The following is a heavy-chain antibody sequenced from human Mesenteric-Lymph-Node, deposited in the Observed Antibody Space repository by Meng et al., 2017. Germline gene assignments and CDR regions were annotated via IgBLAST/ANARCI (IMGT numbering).Heavy chain of an antibody. V-gene: IGHV3-7*01. CDR3: AGGSGWDCDS. Sequence: GGSLRLSCAASGLAFSDHWMSWVRQAPGKGLEWVANIIQDGSEKNYVPSVKGRFTISRDNARNSLYLQMDSLRSEDTAVYYCAGGSGWDCDSWGQGTLVTVSS. CDR2: IIQDGSEK. D-gene: IGHD6-19*01. J-gene: IGHJ5*02. CDR1: GLAFSDHW.